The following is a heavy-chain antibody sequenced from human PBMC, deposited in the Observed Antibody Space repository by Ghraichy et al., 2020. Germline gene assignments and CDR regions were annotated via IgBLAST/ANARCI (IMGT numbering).Heavy chain of an antibody. D-gene: IGHD3-9*01. V-gene: IGHV4-34*01. CDR2: INHSGST. Sequence: SETLYLTCAVYGGSFSGYYWSWIRQPPGKGLEWIGEINHSGSTNYNPSLKSRVTISVDTSKNQFSLKLSSVTAADTAVYYCARLPLRYFDWAPLLPRKYYFDYWGQGTLVTVSS. CDR1: GGSFSGYY. CDR3: ARLPLRYFDWAPLLPRKYYFDY. J-gene: IGHJ4*02.